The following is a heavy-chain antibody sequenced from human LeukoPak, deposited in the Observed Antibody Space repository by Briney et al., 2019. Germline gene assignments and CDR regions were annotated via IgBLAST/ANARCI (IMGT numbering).Heavy chain of an antibody. V-gene: IGHV1-69-2*01. CDR3: ATCAPIKTNFGFRT. J-gene: IGHJ5*02. CDR2: VDPEDGEP. CDR1: GYTFTDYY. Sequence: VKVSCKVSGYTFTDYYIHWVQQAPGKGLEWMGLVDPEDGEPIYAEKFQGRVTITADTSRDTAYMELSRLRSEDTAVYYCATCAPIKTNFGFRTWGQGTLVTVSS. D-gene: IGHD3-3*01.